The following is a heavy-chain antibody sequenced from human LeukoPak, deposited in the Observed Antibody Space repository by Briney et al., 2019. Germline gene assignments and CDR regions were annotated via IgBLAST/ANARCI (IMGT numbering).Heavy chain of an antibody. CDR2: ISSSGSTI. V-gene: IGHV3-48*03. CDR1: GFTFSSYE. D-gene: IGHD3-10*01. Sequence: WGSLRLSCAASGFTFSSYEMNRVRQAPGKGLEWVSYISSSGSTIYYADSVKGRFTISRDNAKNSLYLQMNSLRAEDTAVYYCARDSLGGSAAFDPWGQGTLVTVSS. CDR3: ARDSLGGSAAFDP. J-gene: IGHJ5*02.